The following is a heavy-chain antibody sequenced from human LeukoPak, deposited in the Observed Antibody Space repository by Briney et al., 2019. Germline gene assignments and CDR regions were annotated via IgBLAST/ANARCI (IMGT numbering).Heavy chain of an antibody. Sequence: GGSLRLSCAASGFTFTSYVMHWVRQAPGKGLQWVTLISYDGSNKYYADSVKGRFTISRDNSKNTLYLQMNSLRAGDTAVYYCARPRGAAAGTFGFDPWGQGTLVTVSS. V-gene: IGHV3-30*03. CDR2: ISYDGSNK. J-gene: IGHJ5*02. CDR3: ARPRGAAAGTFGFDP. CDR1: GFTFTSYV. D-gene: IGHD6-13*01.